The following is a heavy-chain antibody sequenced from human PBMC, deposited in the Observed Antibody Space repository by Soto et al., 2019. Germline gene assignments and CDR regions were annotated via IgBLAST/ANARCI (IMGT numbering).Heavy chain of an antibody. CDR2: MSPKTGNT. CDR1: GYTFTTYD. J-gene: IGHJ5*02. D-gene: IGHD1-1*01. V-gene: IGHV1-8*01. CDR3: ARGPPNWASDL. Sequence: QVQLVQSGAEVKKPGASVKVSCKASGYTFTTYDINWVRQATGQGLEWIGWMSPKTGNTGYAQNFQGRVTMTRNPSISTAHMELSSLTSEDTAVYYCARGPPNWASDLWGQGTLVPVSS.